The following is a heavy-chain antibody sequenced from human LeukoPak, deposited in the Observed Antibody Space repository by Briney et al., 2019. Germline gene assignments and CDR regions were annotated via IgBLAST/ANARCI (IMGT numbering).Heavy chain of an antibody. J-gene: IGHJ4*02. CDR1: GYTFTTYS. Sequence: ASVKVSCKASGYTFTTYSISWVRQAPGQGLEWMGWTGAYNGNTNYAQKFQGRVTMTTDTSTSTGYMELRSLTSDDTAVYYCARDGGVRGGTDYWGQGTLVTVSS. CDR3: ARDGGVRGGTDY. V-gene: IGHV1-18*01. D-gene: IGHD3-16*01. CDR2: TGAYNGNT.